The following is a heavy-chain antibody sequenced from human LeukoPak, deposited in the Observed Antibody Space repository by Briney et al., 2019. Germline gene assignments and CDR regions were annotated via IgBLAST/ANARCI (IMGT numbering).Heavy chain of an antibody. J-gene: IGHJ4*02. D-gene: IGHD3-10*01. CDR1: GFTFSSYW. Sequence: AGGSLRLSCAASGFTFSSYWMSWFRQAPGKGLEWVSAISGSGGSTYYADSVKVRFTISRDNSKNTLYLQMDSLRAEDTAVYYCAKDRETYYYGSGSSPDWWGQGTLVTVSS. CDR3: AKDRETYYYGSGSSPDW. CDR2: ISGSGGST. V-gene: IGHV3-23*01.